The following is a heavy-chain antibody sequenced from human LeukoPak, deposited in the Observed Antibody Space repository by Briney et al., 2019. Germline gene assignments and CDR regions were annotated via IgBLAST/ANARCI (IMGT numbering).Heavy chain of an antibody. CDR1: GGSISSSSYY. V-gene: IGHV4-39*07. Sequence: SETLSLTCTVSGGSISSSSYYWGWIRQPPGKGLEWIGSIYYSGSTHYNPSLKSRVTISVGTSKNQFSLKLSSVTAADTAVYYCARTRRPWPRVGAFDIWGQGTMVTVSS. D-gene: IGHD1-26*01. CDR3: ARTRRPWPRVGAFDI. J-gene: IGHJ3*02. CDR2: IYYSGST.